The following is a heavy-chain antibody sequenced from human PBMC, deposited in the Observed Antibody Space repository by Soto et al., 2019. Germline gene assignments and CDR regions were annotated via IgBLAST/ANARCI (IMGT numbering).Heavy chain of an antibody. Sequence: QVQLQESGPGLVKPSETLSLTCTVSGGSVSSGSYFWSWIRQPPGKGLEWIAYVYSSGSTNYNPSLKSRVTISVDTSKNHFSLNLSSVTAADTALYYCARAPRRAVGGGDYWGQGILVTVSS. V-gene: IGHV4-61*03. J-gene: IGHJ4*02. D-gene: IGHD3-16*01. CDR2: VYSSGST. CDR3: ARAPRRAVGGGDY. CDR1: GGSVSSGSYF.